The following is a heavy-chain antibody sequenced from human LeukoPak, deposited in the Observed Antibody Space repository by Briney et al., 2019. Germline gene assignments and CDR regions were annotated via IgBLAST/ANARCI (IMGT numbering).Heavy chain of an antibody. V-gene: IGHV3-33*01. J-gene: IGHJ5*02. CDR2: IWYDGSNK. Sequence: GGSLRLSCAASGCTFSSYGMHWVRQAPGKGLEWVAVIWYDGSNKYYADSVKGRFTISRDNSKNTLYLQMNSLRAEDTAVYYCARDYYGSDFNENWFDPWGQGTLVTVSS. CDR1: GCTFSSYG. CDR3: ARDYYGSDFNENWFDP. D-gene: IGHD3-10*01.